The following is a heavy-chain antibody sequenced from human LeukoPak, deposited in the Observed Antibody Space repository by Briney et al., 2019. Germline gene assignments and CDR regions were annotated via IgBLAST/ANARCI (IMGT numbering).Heavy chain of an antibody. D-gene: IGHD5-12*01. J-gene: IGHJ6*02. V-gene: IGHV1-69*04. CDR3: ASPGDYPPVERDRMDV. Sequence: ASVKVSCKASGGTFSSYAISWVRQAPGQGLEWMGRIIPIFGIANYAQKFQGRVTITADKSTSTAYMELSSLRSEDTAVYYCASPGDYPPVERDRMDVWGQGTTVTVS. CDR1: GGTFSSYA. CDR2: IIPIFGIA.